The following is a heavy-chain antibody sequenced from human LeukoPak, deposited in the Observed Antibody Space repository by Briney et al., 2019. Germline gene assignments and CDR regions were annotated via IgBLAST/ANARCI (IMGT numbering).Heavy chain of an antibody. Sequence: GGSLRLSCAASDFTFSNYAMTWVRQAPGKGLEWVSTIRGRGDSTYYADSVKDRFTISRDNSKNTLYLQMNSLRAEDTAVYYCAKDEYCSIPNCLIDAFDVWGQGTMVTVSS. CDR3: AKDEYCSIPNCLIDAFDV. CDR1: DFTFSNYA. J-gene: IGHJ3*01. CDR2: IRGRGDST. D-gene: IGHD2-2*01. V-gene: IGHV3-23*01.